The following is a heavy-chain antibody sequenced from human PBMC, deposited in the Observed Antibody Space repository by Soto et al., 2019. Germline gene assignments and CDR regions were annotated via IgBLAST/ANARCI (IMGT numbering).Heavy chain of an antibody. V-gene: IGHV1-69*01. J-gene: IGHJ6*02. D-gene: IGHD2-2*01. CDR3: ASSQGSSTSLEIYYYYYYGMDV. CDR2: IIPIPGTA. Sequence: QVQLVQSGAEVKKPGSSVKVSCKASGGTFGSYAISRVRQAPGQGLEWMGGIIPIPGTANYAQKFQGRVTIAADESTSTAYMELSSLRYEDTAVYYCASSQGSSTSLEIYYYYYYGMDVWGQGTTVTVSS. CDR1: GGTFGSYA.